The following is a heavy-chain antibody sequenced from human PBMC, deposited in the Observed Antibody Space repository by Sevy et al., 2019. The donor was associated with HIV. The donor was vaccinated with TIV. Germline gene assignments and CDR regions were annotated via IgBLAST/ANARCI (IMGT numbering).Heavy chain of an antibody. J-gene: IGHJ4*02. Sequence: ASVKVSCKVSGYTLTELSMHWVRQAPGKGLEWMGGFGPEDGETIYAQKFQGRVTMTEDTSTDTAYMELSSLRSEDTAVYYCATAQPNGSGSYYLLDYWGQGTLVTVSS. CDR2: FGPEDGET. V-gene: IGHV1-24*01. D-gene: IGHD3-10*01. CDR3: ATAQPNGSGSYYLLDY. CDR1: GYTLTELS.